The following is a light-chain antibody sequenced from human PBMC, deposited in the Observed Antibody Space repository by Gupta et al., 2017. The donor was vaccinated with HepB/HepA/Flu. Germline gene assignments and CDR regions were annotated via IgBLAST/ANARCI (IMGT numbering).Light chain of an antibody. CDR3: CSFAGSGTVV. Sequence: QSVLTQPASVSGSPGQSITISCTGTRSDIGSYSLVSWFQQHPGQAPKLIIYAVTKRPSGISHRFSASKSGSTASLTISALQTEDAAHYFCCSFAGSGTVVFGGGTQLTVL. V-gene: IGLV2-23*02. J-gene: IGLJ3*02. CDR2: AVT. CDR1: RSDIGSYSL.